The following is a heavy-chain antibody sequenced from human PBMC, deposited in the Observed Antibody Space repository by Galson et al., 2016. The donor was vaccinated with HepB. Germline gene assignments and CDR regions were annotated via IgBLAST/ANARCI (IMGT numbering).Heavy chain of an antibody. D-gene: IGHD2-15*01. J-gene: IGHJ3*02. CDR2: IISGGYT. Sequence: SLRLSCAASEFDFSNYDMHWVRQIPRKGLEWLSTIISGGYTYYSDSVQGRFIISRENDKNSLYLQMNVLRAGDSALYYCTRSIGGSGRLRGAVDIWGQGTVVTVSS. CDR1: EFDFSNYD. CDR3: TRSIGGSGRLRGAVDI. V-gene: IGHV3-13*01.